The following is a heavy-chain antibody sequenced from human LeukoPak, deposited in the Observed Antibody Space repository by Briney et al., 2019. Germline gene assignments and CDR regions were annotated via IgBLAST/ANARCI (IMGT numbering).Heavy chain of an antibody. CDR2: ISYDGSNK. J-gene: IGHJ4*02. D-gene: IGHD3-10*01. CDR3: AKRGIVIRAVIIVGFHKEAYYFDY. Sequence: TGGSLRLSCAASGFTFSSYAMHWVRQAPGKGLEWVAVISYDGSNKYYADSVKGRFTISRDNPKNTLYLQMNSLRAEDTAVYFCAKRGIVIRAVIIVGFHKEAYYFDYWGQGALVTVSS. CDR1: GFTFSSYA. V-gene: IGHV3-30*07.